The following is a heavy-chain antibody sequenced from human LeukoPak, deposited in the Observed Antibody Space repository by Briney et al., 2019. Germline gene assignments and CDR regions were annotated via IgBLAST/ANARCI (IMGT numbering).Heavy chain of an antibody. CDR2: IGGSGGFIT. CDR1: GFTFSSYN. D-gene: IGHD5-12*01. Sequence: GGSLRLSCEASGFTFSSYNMNWVRQAPGKGLEWVSGIGGSGGFITYYADSVKGRFTVSRDNSKNTLYLKMNSLRADDTAIYYCARDLGWLHYADWGQGTLVTVSS. V-gene: IGHV3-23*01. CDR3: ARDLGWLHYAD. J-gene: IGHJ4*02.